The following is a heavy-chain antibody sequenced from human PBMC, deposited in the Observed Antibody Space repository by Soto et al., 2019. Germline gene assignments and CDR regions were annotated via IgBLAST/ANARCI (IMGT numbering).Heavy chain of an antibody. CDR2: ISVSGGST. CDR3: AKDQFRGSGPQSFDY. J-gene: IGHJ4*02. Sequence: EVQLLESGGGLVQPGGSLRLSCAASGFTFSSYAMSWFRQAPGKGLEWVSAISVSGGSTYYADSVKGRFTISRDNSKNTLYLQMNSLRAEDTAVYYCAKDQFRGSGPQSFDYWGQGTLVTVSS. D-gene: IGHD6-19*01. V-gene: IGHV3-23*01. CDR1: GFTFSSYA.